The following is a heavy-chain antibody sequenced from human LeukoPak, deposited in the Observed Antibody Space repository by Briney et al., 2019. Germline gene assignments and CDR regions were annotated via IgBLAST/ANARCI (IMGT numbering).Heavy chain of an antibody. CDR3: ARSNPNRNALDL. CDR2: INKDGSEE. CDR1: GFTLSSYL. D-gene: IGHD1-14*01. J-gene: IGHJ3*01. V-gene: IGHV3-7*01. Sequence: PGGSLRLSCAASGFTLSSYLMSWVHQAPGRGLEWVANINKDGSEETYLHSVKGRFTVSRDNAKNSLFLQMNSLRGDDTAVYYCARSNPNRNALDLWGQGTMVTISS.